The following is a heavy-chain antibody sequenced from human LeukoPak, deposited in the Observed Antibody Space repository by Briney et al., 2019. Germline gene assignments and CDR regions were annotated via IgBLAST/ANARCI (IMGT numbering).Heavy chain of an antibody. V-gene: IGHV3-13*04. D-gene: IGHD1-26*01. J-gene: IGHJ4*02. CDR3: ARDAGSREFDY. Sequence: GGSLRLSCAASGFTFSNYDMYWVRQATGKGLEWASRIGTAGDTYYPGSVKGRFTISRENAKNSLYLQMNSLRAGDTAVYYCARDAGSREFDYWGQGTLVTVSS. CDR2: IGTAGDT. CDR1: GFTFSNYD.